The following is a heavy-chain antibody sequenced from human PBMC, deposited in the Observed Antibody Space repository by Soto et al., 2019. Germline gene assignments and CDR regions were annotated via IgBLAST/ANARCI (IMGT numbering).Heavy chain of an antibody. D-gene: IGHD3-22*01. V-gene: IGHV5-51*01. CDR1: GYSFTSYW. Sequence: PGESLKISCKGSGYSFTSYWIGWVRQMPGKGLEWMGIIYPGDSDTRYSPSFQGQVTISADKSISTAYLQWSSLKASDTAMYYCARSRELDSSGYSGPGSLDYWGQGTLVTVSS. CDR2: IYPGDSDT. CDR3: ARSRELDSSGYSGPGSLDY. J-gene: IGHJ4*02.